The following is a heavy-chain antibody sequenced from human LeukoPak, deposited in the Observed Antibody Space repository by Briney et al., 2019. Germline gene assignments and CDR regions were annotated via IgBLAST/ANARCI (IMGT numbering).Heavy chain of an antibody. CDR2: ISGSGGST. CDR1: GFTFSSYA. CDR3: AKSTAEYQLLYEDY. D-gene: IGHD2-2*02. J-gene: IGHJ4*02. Sequence: GGSLRLSCAASGFTFSSYAMSWDRQAPGKGLEWVSAISGSGGSTYYADSGKGRFTISRDNSKNTLYLQMNSLRAEDTAVYYCAKSTAEYQLLYEDYWGQGTLVTVSS. V-gene: IGHV3-23*01.